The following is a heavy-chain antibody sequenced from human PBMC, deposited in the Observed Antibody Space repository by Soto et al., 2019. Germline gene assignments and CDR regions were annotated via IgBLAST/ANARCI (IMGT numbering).Heavy chain of an antibody. J-gene: IGHJ6*02. D-gene: IGHD3-10*01. CDR3: GGFSGSYFDYYFYGMDV. CDR2: ISGSGGST. V-gene: IGHV3-23*01. CDR1: GFSFSSFA. Sequence: GGSLRLSCAASGFSFSSFAMSWVRQAPGKGLEWVSAISGSGGSTYYADSVKGRFTISRDNSKNTLYLQMNSLRAEDTAVYYCGGFSGSYFDYYFYGMDVWGQGTTVTFSS.